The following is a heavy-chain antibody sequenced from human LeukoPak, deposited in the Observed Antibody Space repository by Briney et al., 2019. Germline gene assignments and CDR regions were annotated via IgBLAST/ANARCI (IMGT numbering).Heavy chain of an antibody. D-gene: IGHD6-19*01. Sequence: GGSLRLSCAASGFTFSSYAMSWVRQAPGKGLEWVSTISGSGGSTYYADSVKGRFTISRDNSKNTLYLQMNSLRAEDTAVYYCAKDDGSSGWYFGELILGQYKDWGQGTLVTVSS. J-gene: IGHJ4*02. CDR1: GFTFSSYA. CDR3: AKDDGSSGWYFGELILGQYKD. V-gene: IGHV3-23*01. CDR2: ISGSGGST.